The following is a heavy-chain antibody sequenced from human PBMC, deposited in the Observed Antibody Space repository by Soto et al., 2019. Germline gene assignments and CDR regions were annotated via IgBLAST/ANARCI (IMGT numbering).Heavy chain of an antibody. CDR1: GGTFSSYT. CDR3: ARHSNDYYYDLDV. CDR2: IIPILGIA. V-gene: IGHV1-69*02. D-gene: IGHD4-4*01. J-gene: IGHJ6*03. Sequence: QVQLVQSGAEVKKPGSSVKVSCKASGGTFSSYTISWVRQAPGQGLEWMGRIIPILGIANYAQKFQGRVTITADKSTSTAYMALSSLRAEDTAVYCCARHSNDYYYDLDVWGKGTTVTVSS.